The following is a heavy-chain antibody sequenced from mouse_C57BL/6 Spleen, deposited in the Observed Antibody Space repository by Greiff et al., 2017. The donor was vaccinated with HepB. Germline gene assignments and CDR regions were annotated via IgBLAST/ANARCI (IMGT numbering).Heavy chain of an antibody. V-gene: IGHV1-54*01. CDR3: ARSYYDYDREVWYFDV. D-gene: IGHD2-4*01. CDR1: GYAFTNYL. Sequence: QVQLKESGAELVRPGTSVKVSCKASGYAFTNYLIEWVKQRPGQGLEWIGVINPGSGGTNYNEKFKGKATLTADKSSSTAYMQLSSLTSEDSAVYFCARSYYDYDREVWYFDVWGTGTTVTVSS. CDR2: INPGSGGT. J-gene: IGHJ1*03.